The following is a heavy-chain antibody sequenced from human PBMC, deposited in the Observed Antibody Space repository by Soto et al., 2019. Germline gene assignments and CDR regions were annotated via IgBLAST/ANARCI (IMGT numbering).Heavy chain of an antibody. CDR1: GGSLSSSSYY. Sequence: PSETLSLTCTVSGGSLSSSSYYWGWIRQPPGKGLEWIGSIYYSGSTYYNPSLKSRVTISVDTSKNQFSLKLSSVTAADTAVYYCARTFIPALDYWGQGTLVTVSS. D-gene: IGHD6-6*01. CDR3: ARTFIPALDY. CDR2: IYYSGST. J-gene: IGHJ4*02. V-gene: IGHV4-39*01.